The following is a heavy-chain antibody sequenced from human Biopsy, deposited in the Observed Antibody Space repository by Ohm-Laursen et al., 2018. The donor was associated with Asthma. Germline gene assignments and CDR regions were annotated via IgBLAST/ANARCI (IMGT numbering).Heavy chain of an antibody. CDR1: GYSLTDLS. J-gene: IGHJ4*02. V-gene: IGHV1-24*01. CDR3: ASDFPKDYVRYNFQF. Sequence: SVKVSCKISGYSLTDLSMHWVRQAPGQGLEWMGGHDHEEGGTVNAWRFQGRVTMTEDTSTDTAYMELSSLSSDDTAVYYCASDFPKDYVRYNFQFWGQGTLVPVSS. CDR2: HDHEEGGT. D-gene: IGHD4-17*01.